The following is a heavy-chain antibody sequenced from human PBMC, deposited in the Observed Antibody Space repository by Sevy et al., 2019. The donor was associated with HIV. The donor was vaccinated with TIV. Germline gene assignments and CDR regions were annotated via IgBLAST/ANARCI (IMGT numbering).Heavy chain of an antibody. V-gene: IGHV3-23*01. CDR1: GFTFSSYA. J-gene: IGHJ1*01. D-gene: IGHD3-22*01. CDR2: ISGSGGST. CDR3: AKAVSDDSSGYYYVGVYFQH. Sequence: GSLRLSCAASGFTFSSYAMSWVRQAPGKGLEWVSAISGSGGSTYYADSVKGRFTISRDNSKNTLYLQMNSLRAEDTAVYYCAKAVSDDSSGYYYVGVYFQHWGQGTLVTVSS.